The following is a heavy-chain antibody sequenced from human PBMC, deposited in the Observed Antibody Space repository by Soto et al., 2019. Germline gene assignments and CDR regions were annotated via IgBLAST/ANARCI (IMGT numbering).Heavy chain of an antibody. D-gene: IGHD6-19*01. V-gene: IGHV6-1*01. J-gene: IGHJ6*02. Sequence: PSQTLSLTCAISGDSVSSNSAAWNWIRQSPSRGLEWLGRTYYRSKWYNDYAVSVKSRITINPDTSKNQFSLQLNSVTPEDTAAYYCARDPEYSSGYLYYYYGMDVWGQGTTVTVSS. CDR2: TYYRSKWYN. CDR3: ARDPEYSSGYLYYYYGMDV. CDR1: GDSVSSNSAA.